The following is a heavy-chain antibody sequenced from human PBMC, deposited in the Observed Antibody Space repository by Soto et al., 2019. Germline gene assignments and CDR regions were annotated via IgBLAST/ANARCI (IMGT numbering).Heavy chain of an antibody. D-gene: IGHD2-2*01. Sequence: QVQLVESGGGVVQPGRSLRLSCAASGFTFSSDGMHWVRQAPGKGLEWVAVISYGGSNKYYADSVKGRFTISRDNSKNTPYLQMNNLRAEDTAVYYCAKDNCISTSCYRLYNWFDPWGQGTLVTVSS. J-gene: IGHJ5*02. CDR1: GFTFSSDG. CDR3: AKDNCISTSCYRLYNWFDP. CDR2: ISYGGSNK. V-gene: IGHV3-30*18.